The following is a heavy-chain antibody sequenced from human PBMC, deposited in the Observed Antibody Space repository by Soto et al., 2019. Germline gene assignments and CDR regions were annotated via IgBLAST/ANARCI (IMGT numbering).Heavy chain of an antibody. D-gene: IGHD6-13*01. Sequence: GGSLRLSCAASGFTFSSYGMHWVRQAPGKGLEWVAVIWYDGSNKYYADSVKGRFTISRDNSKNTLYLQMNSLRAEDTAVYYCARALHRSPFDYWGQGTLVTVSS. CDR2: IWYDGSNK. CDR3: ARALHRSPFDY. CDR1: GFTFSSYG. J-gene: IGHJ4*02. V-gene: IGHV3-33*08.